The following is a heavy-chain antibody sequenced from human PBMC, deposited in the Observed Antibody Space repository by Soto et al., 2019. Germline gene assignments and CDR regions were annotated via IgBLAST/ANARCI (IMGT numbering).Heavy chain of an antibody. V-gene: IGHV1-3*01. CDR2: INAGNGNT. CDR1: GYTFTSYA. Sequence: ASVKVSCKASGYTFTSYAMHWVRQAPGQRLEWMGWINAGNGNTKYSQKFQGRVTITRDTSASTAYMELSSLRSEDTAVYYCASGGATIFGVVIPEPYYYYMDVWGKGTTVTVSS. D-gene: IGHD3-3*01. CDR3: ASGGATIFGVVIPEPYYYYMDV. J-gene: IGHJ6*03.